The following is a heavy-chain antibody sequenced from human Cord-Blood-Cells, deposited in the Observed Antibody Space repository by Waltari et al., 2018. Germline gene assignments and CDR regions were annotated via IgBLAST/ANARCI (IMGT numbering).Heavy chain of an antibody. CDR1: GGSFSGYY. Sequence: QVQLQQWGAGLLKPSETLSLTCAVYGGSFSGYYWSWIRQPPGKGLAWIGEINHSGSTNYNPSLKSRVTISVDTSKNQFSLKLGSGTAADTAVYYCARGRRDIVVVPAAIWFDPWGQGTLVTVSS. CDR3: ARGRRDIVVVPAAIWFDP. CDR2: INHSGST. V-gene: IGHV4-34*01. J-gene: IGHJ5*02. D-gene: IGHD2-2*01.